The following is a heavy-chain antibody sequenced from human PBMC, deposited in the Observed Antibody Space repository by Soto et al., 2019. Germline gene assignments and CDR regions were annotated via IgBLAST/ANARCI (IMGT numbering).Heavy chain of an antibody. D-gene: IGHD3-3*01. Sequence: GGSLRLSCAASGFTFSSYAMSWVRQAPGKGLEWVSAISGSGGSTYYADSVKGRFTISRDNSKNTLYLQMNSLRAEDTAVYYCAKGSYYDFWSDLSYYYGMDVWGQGTTVTVSS. V-gene: IGHV3-23*01. CDR3: AKGSYYDFWSDLSYYYGMDV. CDR1: GFTFSSYA. J-gene: IGHJ6*02. CDR2: ISGSGGST.